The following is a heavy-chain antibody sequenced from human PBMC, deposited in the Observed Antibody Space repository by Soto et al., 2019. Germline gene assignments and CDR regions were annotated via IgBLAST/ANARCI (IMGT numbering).Heavy chain of an antibody. V-gene: IGHV1-46*01. CDR2: INPSGGST. J-gene: IGHJ6*02. CDR1: GYTFTSYY. CDR3: ARDLTTVTPHYYGMDV. Sequence: ASVKVSCKASGYTFTSYYMHWVRQAPGQGLEWMGIINPSGGSTSYAQKFQGRVTMTRDTCTSTVYMELSSLRSEDTAVYYCARDLTTVTPHYYGMDVWGQGNTVTVSS. D-gene: IGHD4-4*01.